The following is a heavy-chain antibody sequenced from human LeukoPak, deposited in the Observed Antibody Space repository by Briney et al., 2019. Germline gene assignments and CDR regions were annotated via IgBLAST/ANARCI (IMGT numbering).Heavy chain of an antibody. CDR3: ARGPIFGVVSPYFHGMDV. Sequence: SQTLSLTCAVSGGSISSGGYSWSWIRQPPGKGLEWIGYIYHSGSTYYNPSLKSRVTISVDRSKNQFSLKLSSVTAADTAVYYCARGPIFGVVSPYFHGMDVWGQGATVTVSS. D-gene: IGHD3-3*01. CDR1: GGSISSGGYS. J-gene: IGHJ6*02. CDR2: IYHSGST. V-gene: IGHV4-30-2*01.